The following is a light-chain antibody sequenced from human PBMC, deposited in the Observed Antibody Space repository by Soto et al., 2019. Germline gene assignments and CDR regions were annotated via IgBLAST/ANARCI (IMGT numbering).Light chain of an antibody. CDR1: SSDVGGYNY. J-gene: IGLJ2*01. V-gene: IGLV2-8*01. CDR2: EVS. CDR3: SSYAGSNNLV. Sequence: QSALTQPTSASGSPGQSVTISCTGTSSDVGGYNYVSWYQKHPGKAPKLMIDEVSKWPSGVPDRFSGSKSGNTASLTVSGLQAEDEADYYCSSYAGSNNLVFGGGTKVTVL.